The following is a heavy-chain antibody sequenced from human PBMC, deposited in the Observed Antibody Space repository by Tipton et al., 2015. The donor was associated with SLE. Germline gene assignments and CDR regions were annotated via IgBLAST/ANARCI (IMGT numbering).Heavy chain of an antibody. CDR1: GGSISSHY. Sequence: TLSLTCTVSGGSISSHYWSWIRQPPGKGLEWIGYIYYSGSTNYNPSLKSRVTISVDTSKNQFSLKLSSVTAADTAVYYCASLYCTNGVCVDYRGQGTLVTVSS. CDR3: ASLYCTNGVCVDY. J-gene: IGHJ4*02. D-gene: IGHD2-8*01. V-gene: IGHV4-59*07. CDR2: IYYSGST.